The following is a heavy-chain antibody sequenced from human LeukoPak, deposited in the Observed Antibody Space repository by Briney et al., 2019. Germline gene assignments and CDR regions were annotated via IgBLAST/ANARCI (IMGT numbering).Heavy chain of an antibody. D-gene: IGHD3-22*01. CDR1: GASISHYF. Sequence: SETLSLTCTVSGASISHYFWSWIRQPPGKGLEWIGYIYYSGSTNYNPSLKSRVTISVDTSKNQFSLKLSSVTAADTAVYYCARAQKDYYDSSGYYYTNFDYWGQGTLVTVSS. CDR2: IYYSGST. V-gene: IGHV4-59*12. J-gene: IGHJ4*02. CDR3: ARAQKDYYDSSGYYYTNFDY.